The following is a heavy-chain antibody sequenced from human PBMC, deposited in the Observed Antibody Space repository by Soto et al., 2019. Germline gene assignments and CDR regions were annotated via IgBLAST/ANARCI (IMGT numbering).Heavy chain of an antibody. V-gene: IGHV3-74*01. J-gene: IGHJ6*03. CDR3: AGVLRYTYPYSYMDV. CDR2: INSDGSGT. Sequence: GGSLRLSCAASGFTFRSFWMYWVRQAPGKGLVWVSRINSDGSGTNYADSVKGRFTISRDNAKNTLYLQMNSLRAEDTALYYCAGVLRYTYPYSYMDVWGKGASVPVSS. D-gene: IGHD1-20*01. CDR1: GFTFRSFW.